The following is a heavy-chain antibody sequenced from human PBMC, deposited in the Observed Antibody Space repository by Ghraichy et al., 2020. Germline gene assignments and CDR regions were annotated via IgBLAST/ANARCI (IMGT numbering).Heavy chain of an antibody. V-gene: IGHV3-7*03. CDR3: ARSPGFSINY. D-gene: IGHD3-3*02. CDR2: IKQDGSER. J-gene: IGHJ4*02. CDR1: GFPFSTYW. Sequence: GGSLRLSCAASGFPFSTYWMNWVRQAPGKGLEWVANIKQDGSERHTVDSVKGRFTISRDNAQNSLYLQMNSLSDEDTAVCYCARSPGFSINYWGQGTLVTVSS.